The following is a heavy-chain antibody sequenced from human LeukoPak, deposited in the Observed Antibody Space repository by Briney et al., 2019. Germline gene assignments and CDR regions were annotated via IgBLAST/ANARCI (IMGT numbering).Heavy chain of an antibody. D-gene: IGHD3-22*01. CDR2: INPNSGGT. CDR3: ARDSSVASSGSPVYYYYMDV. V-gene: IGHV1-2*02. J-gene: IGHJ6*03. Sequence: ASVKVSCKASGYTFTGYYMHLVRQAPGQGLEWMGWINPNSGGTNYAQKFQGRVTMTRDTSISTAYMELSRLRSDDTAVYYCARDSSVASSGSPVYYYYMDVWGKGTTVTVSS. CDR1: GYTFTGYY.